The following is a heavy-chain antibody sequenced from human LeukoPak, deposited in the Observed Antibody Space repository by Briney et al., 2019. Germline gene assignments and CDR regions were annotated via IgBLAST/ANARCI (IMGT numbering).Heavy chain of an antibody. CDR3: ATDTPYYGSGLDY. V-gene: IGHV1-2*02. D-gene: IGHD3-10*01. J-gene: IGHJ4*02. Sequence: ASVKVSCKASGYTFTGYYMHWVRQAPGQGFEWMGWINPNSGGTNYAQKFQGRVTMTRDTSISTAYMELSSLRSEDTAVYYCATDTPYYGSGLDYWGQGTLVTVSS. CDR2: INPNSGGT. CDR1: GYTFTGYY.